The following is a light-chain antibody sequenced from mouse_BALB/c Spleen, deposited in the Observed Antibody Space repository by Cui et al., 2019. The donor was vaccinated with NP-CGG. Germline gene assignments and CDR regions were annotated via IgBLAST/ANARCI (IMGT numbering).Light chain of an antibody. CDR2: GTN. Sequence: QTVVTREPELTTSPGETVTLTCRSSTGAVTTSNYANWVQEKPDPLFTGLIGGTNNRAPGVPARFSGSLIGDKAALTITGAQTEDEAIYFCALWYSNHWVFGGGTKLTVL. J-gene: IGLJ1*01. CDR1: TGAVTTSNY. CDR3: ALWYSNHWV. V-gene: IGLV1*01.